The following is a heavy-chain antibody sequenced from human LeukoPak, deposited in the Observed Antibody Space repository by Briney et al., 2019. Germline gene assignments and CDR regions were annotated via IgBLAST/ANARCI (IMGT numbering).Heavy chain of an antibody. D-gene: IGHD1-26*01. CDR1: EFSVGSNY. J-gene: IGHJ4*02. CDR3: ARALRELLDY. V-gene: IGHV3-30*03. CDR2: ISYDGSNK. Sequence: GGSLRLSCAASEFSVGSNYMTWVRQAPGKGLEWVAVISYDGSNKYYADSVKGRFTISRDNSKNTLYLQMNSLRAEDTAVYYCARALRELLDYWGQGTLVTVSS.